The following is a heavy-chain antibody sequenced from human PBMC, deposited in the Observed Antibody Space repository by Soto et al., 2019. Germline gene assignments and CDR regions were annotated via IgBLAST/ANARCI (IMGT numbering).Heavy chain of an antibody. J-gene: IGHJ5*02. V-gene: IGHV1-69*01. D-gene: IGHD3-10*01. CDR2: IIPILRTA. CDR3: ASPRGRFGEDEKNWFDP. CDR1: GGTFSSYA. Sequence: QVQLVQSGAEVKKPGSSVKVSCKASGGTFSSYAISWVRQAPGQGREWMVGIIPILRTAHYAQKFQGRVTITADESTSTAYIEVSSLRSEDTAVYYCASPRGRFGEDEKNWFDPWGQGTLVTVSS.